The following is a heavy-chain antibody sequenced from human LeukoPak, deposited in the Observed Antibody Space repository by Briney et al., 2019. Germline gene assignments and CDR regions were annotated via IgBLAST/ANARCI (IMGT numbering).Heavy chain of an antibody. CDR2: ISGSGGST. CDR3: AKDEGSSWYYY. D-gene: IGHD6-13*01. J-gene: IGHJ4*02. V-gene: IGHV3-23*01. Sequence: GGSLRLSCAASGFSFNIYWMSWVRQAPGKGLEWVSAISGSGGSTYYADSVKGRFTISRDNSKNTLYLQMNSLRAEDTAVYYCAKDEGSSWYYYWGQGTLVTVSS. CDR1: GFSFNIYW.